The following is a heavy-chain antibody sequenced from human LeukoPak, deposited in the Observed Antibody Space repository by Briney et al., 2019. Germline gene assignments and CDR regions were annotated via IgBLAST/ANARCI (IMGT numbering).Heavy chain of an antibody. D-gene: IGHD4/OR15-4a*01. CDR2: VNHGGGT. Sequence: SETLSLTCTVSGGSVSRTNYYWGWIRQPPGKGLEWIGTVNHGGGTHHNTSLKSRVTISVDTSTNHFSLKLTPVTAEDTAVYYCERVDYLVRFWGRGTVVSVS. CDR3: ERVDYLVRF. CDR1: GGSVSRTNYY. V-gene: IGHV4-39*02. J-gene: IGHJ4*02.